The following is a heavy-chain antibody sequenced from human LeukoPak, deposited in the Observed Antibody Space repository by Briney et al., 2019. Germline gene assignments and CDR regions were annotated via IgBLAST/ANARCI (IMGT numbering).Heavy chain of an antibody. CDR2: INSDGSST. V-gene: IGHV3-74*01. Sequence: PGGSLRLSCAASGFTFSSYWMHWVRQAPGKGLVWVSRINSDGSSTDYADSVMGRFTISRDNAKNTLYLQMNSLRAADTAVYYCASFQVAPEGYWGQGILVTVSS. D-gene: IGHD5-12*01. J-gene: IGHJ4*02. CDR1: GFTFSSYW. CDR3: ASFQVAPEGY.